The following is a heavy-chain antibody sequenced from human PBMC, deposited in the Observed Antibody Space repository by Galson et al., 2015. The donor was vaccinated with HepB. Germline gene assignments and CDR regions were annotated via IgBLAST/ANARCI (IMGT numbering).Heavy chain of an antibody. D-gene: IGHD2-21*02. Sequence: SLRLSCAASGFTFSSYGMHWVRQAPGKGLEWVTFISYNGNEVYYTDSVKGRFTVSRDNSKKTLYLQMNSLRSEDTAVYYCAKTAYQRVLDFYYSVDVWGHGTTVTVSS. J-gene: IGHJ6*02. CDR1: GFTFSSYG. CDR2: ISYNGNEV. V-gene: IGHV3-30*18. CDR3: AKTAYQRVLDFYYSVDV.